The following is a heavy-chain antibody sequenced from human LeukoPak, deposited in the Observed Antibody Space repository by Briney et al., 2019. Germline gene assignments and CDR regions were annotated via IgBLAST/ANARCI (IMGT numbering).Heavy chain of an antibody. D-gene: IGHD3-22*01. Sequence: GGSLRLSCAASGFTVNSSYMSWVRQAPGKGLEWVSIIHSDGSTYYADSVKGRFTISRDTSKNTLYLQMNSLRGEDTAMYYCARDLDYYDSSGSHRRRNYFDYWGQGTLVTVSS. CDR3: ARDLDYYDSSGSHRRRNYFDY. CDR1: GFTVNSSY. J-gene: IGHJ4*02. CDR2: IHSDGST. V-gene: IGHV3-53*01.